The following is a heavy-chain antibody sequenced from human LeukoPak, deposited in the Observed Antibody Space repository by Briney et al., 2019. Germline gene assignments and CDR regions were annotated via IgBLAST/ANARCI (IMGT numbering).Heavy chain of an antibody. D-gene: IGHD3-10*01. J-gene: IGHJ6*02. CDR1: GFTFSSYG. Sequence: PGGSLRLSCAASGFTFSSYGMHWVRQAPGKGLEWVAFIRYDGSNKYYADSVKGRFTISRDNSKNTLYLQMNSLRAEDTAVYYCAVTMVRGGPTYYYYYGMDVWDQGTTVTVSS. CDR2: IRYDGSNK. V-gene: IGHV3-30*02. CDR3: AVTMVRGGPTYYYYYGMDV.